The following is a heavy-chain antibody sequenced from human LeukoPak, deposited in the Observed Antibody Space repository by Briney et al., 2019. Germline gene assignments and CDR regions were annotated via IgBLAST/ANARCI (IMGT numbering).Heavy chain of an antibody. Sequence: GGSLRLSCSASEFTFSNFWMSWVRQAPGKGPEWVSAISGSGGSTYYADSVKGRFTISRDNSKNTLYLQMNSLGAEDTAVYYCAKVFGRDLILSGWYNFDYWGQGTLVTVSS. V-gene: IGHV3-23*01. CDR1: EFTFSNFW. J-gene: IGHJ4*02. D-gene: IGHD3-3*01. CDR2: ISGSGGST. CDR3: AKVFGRDLILSGWYNFDY.